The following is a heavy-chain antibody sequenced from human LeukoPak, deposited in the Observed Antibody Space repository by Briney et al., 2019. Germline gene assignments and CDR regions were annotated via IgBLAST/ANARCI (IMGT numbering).Heavy chain of an antibody. Sequence: ASVKVSCKASGGTFSSYAISWVRQAPGQGLEWMGGIIPIFGTANYAQKFQGRVTITADESTSTAYMELSSLRSEDTAVYYCAREADGYNTQSYYYMDVWGKGTTVTVSS. J-gene: IGHJ6*03. D-gene: IGHD5-24*01. CDR3: AREADGYNTQSYYYMDV. CDR1: GGTFSSYA. CDR2: IIPIFGTA. V-gene: IGHV1-69*13.